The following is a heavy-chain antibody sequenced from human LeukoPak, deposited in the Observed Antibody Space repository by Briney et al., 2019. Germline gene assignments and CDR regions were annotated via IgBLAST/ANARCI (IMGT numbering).Heavy chain of an antibody. CDR3: ARPSSTEHYYYYGMDV. Sequence: GGSLRLSCAASGFTFRTYWMSWVRQAPGKGLELVSSISSSSSYIYYADSVKGRFTISRDNAKNSLYLQMNSLRAEDTAVYYCARPSSTEHYYYYGMDVWGQGTTVTVSS. CDR2: ISSSSSYI. J-gene: IGHJ6*02. V-gene: IGHV3-21*01. CDR1: GFTFRTYW. D-gene: IGHD2-2*01.